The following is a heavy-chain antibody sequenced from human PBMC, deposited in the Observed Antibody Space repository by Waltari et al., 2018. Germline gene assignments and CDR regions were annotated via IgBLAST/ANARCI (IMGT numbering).Heavy chain of an antibody. D-gene: IGHD3-3*01. V-gene: IGHV1-69*04. CDR1: GGTFSSYA. CDR2: IIPILGIA. J-gene: IGHJ4*02. Sequence: QVQLVQSGAEVKKPGSSVKVSCKASGGTFSSYAISWVRQAPGQGLEWMGGIIPILGIANYAQKFQGRVTITADESTSTAYMELSSLRSEDTAVYYCARGTNYPYEFWSGYSYYFDYWGQGTLVTVSS. CDR3: ARGTNYPYEFWSGYSYYFDY.